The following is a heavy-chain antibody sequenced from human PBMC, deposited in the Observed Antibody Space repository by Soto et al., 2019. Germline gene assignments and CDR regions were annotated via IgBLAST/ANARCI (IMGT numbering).Heavy chain of an antibody. J-gene: IGHJ4*02. D-gene: IGHD3-10*01. CDR2: ITRDGVST. Sequence: ELQLVESGGGLFQPGGSLRLSCAASGFTFSNYAMHWVRQPPGEGLEYVSSITRDGVSTQYADSVRARFTISRDNSKNTLYLQMGSLRAEDMAVYYCARGSVWWFGEFWHWGQGTLVTVSS. CDR1: GFTFSNYA. V-gene: IGHV3-64*07. CDR3: ARGSVWWFGEFWH.